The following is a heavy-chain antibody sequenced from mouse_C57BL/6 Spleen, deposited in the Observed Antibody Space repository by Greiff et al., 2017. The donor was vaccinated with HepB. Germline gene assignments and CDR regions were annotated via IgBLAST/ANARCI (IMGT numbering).Heavy chain of an antibody. V-gene: IGHV1-26*01. CDR1: GYTFTDYY. Sequence: VQLQQSGPELVKPGASVKISCKASGYTFTDYYMNWVKQSHGKSLEWIGDINPNNGGTSYNQKFKGKATLTVDKSSSTAYMERRSLTSEDSAVYYCARPFYYSNPWFAYWGQGTLVTVSA. CDR3: ARPFYYSNPWFAY. J-gene: IGHJ3*01. CDR2: INPNNGGT. D-gene: IGHD2-5*01.